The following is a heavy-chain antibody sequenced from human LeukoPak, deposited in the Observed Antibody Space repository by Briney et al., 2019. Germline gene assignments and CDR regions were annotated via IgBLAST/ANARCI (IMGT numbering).Heavy chain of an antibody. CDR3: AREFKGSGKSSFDY. J-gene: IGHJ4*02. D-gene: IGHD3-10*01. CDR2: IIPIFGTA. Sequence: ASVKVSCKASGGTFSSYAISWVRQAPGQGLEWMGRIIPIFGTANYAQKFQGRVTITTDESTSTAYMELSSLRSEDTAVYYCAREFKGSGKSSFDYWSQGTLVTVSS. V-gene: IGHV1-69*05. CDR1: GGTFSSYA.